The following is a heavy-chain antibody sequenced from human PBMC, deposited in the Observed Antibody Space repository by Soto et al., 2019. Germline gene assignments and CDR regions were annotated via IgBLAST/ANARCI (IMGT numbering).Heavy chain of an antibody. Sequence: ASVKVSCKASGYTFTSYAMHWVRQAPGQRLEWMGWINAGNGNTKYSQKFQGRVTITRDTSASTAYMELSSLRSEDTAVYYCARVTQKAAAAAYYYYYYGMDVWGQGTTVTVSS. CDR1: GYTFTSYA. CDR3: ARVTQKAAAAAYYYYYYGMDV. J-gene: IGHJ6*02. V-gene: IGHV1-3*01. D-gene: IGHD6-13*01. CDR2: INAGNGNT.